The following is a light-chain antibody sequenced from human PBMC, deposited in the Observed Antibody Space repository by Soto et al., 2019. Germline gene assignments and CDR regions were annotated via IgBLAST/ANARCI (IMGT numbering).Light chain of an antibody. CDR1: QSVSTF. Sequence: EFFLTQSPATLSLSPWETAILSCGASQSVSTFLAWFQQKPGQPPRLLIYNASNRTTGIPARFSGSGSGTDFTLTISSLEPEDFAVYYCQQRGDWPPITFGQGTRLEIK. V-gene: IGKV3-11*01. CDR3: QQRGDWPPIT. J-gene: IGKJ5*01. CDR2: NAS.